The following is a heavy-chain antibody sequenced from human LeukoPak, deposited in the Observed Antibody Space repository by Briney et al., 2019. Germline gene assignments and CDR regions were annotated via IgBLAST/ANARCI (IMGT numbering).Heavy chain of an antibody. V-gene: IGHV3-13*01. J-gene: IGHJ3*02. Sequence: GGSLRLSCAASGFTFSSYDMHWVRQATGKGLEWVSAIGTAGDTYYPGSVKGRFTISRENAKNSLYLQMNSLRAEDTAVYYCARGGPSGWYMMGAFDIWGQGTMVTVSS. CDR2: IGTAGDT. CDR1: GFTFSSYD. CDR3: ARGGPSGWYMMGAFDI. D-gene: IGHD6-19*01.